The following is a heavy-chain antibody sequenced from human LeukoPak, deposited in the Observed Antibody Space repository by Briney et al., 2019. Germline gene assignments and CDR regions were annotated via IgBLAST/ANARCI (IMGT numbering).Heavy chain of an antibody. V-gene: IGHV4-38-2*02. CDR2: IYHSGST. Sequence: SETLSLTCTVSGYSISSGYYWGWIRQPPGKGLEWIGSIYHSGSTYYNPSLKSRVTISVDTSKNQFSLKLSSVTAADTAVYYCAGGSSSSWYEAGFDYWGQGTLVTVSS. CDR1: GYSISSGYY. J-gene: IGHJ4*02. D-gene: IGHD6-13*01. CDR3: AGGSSSSWYEAGFDY.